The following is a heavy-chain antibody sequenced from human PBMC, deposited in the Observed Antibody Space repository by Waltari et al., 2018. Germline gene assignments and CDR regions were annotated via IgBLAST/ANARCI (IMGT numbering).Heavy chain of an antibody. V-gene: IGHV1-69*12. J-gene: IGHJ3*02. CDR1: GGNFGRYA. CDR3: ARRKLGEAFDI. D-gene: IGHD3-16*01. CDR2: TSPILGSP. Sequence: QVQLVQSGAEVKKPGSSVRVSCRASGGNFGRYAITWVRQAPGQGLEWMGGTSPILGSPMYAPKFQGRVSITADELTYTVYMELNSLRSDDTAIYYCARRKLGEAFDIWGQGTMVIVSS.